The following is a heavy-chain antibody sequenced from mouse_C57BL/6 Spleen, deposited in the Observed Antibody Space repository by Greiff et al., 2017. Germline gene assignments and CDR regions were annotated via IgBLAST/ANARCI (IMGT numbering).Heavy chain of an antibody. CDR1: GYSITSGYY. D-gene: IGHD1-1*01. V-gene: IGHV3-6*01. Sequence: EVKLVESGPGLVKPSQSLSLTCSVTGYSITSGYYWNWIRQFPGNKLEWMGYISYDGSNNYNPSLKNRISITRDTSKNQFFLKLNSVTTEDTATYYCARDLYGSSYLDYWGQGTTLTVSS. CDR3: ARDLYGSSYLDY. J-gene: IGHJ2*01. CDR2: ISYDGSN.